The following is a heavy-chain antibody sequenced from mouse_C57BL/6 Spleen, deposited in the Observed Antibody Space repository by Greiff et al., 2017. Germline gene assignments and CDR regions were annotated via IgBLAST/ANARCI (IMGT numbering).Heavy chain of an antibody. CDR1: GYAFSSSW. CDR3: ARWDSSGYVGY. J-gene: IGHJ2*01. V-gene: IGHV1-82*01. D-gene: IGHD3-2*02. CDR2: IYPGDGDT. Sequence: QVQLQQSGPELVKPGASVKISCKASGYAFSSSWMNWVKQRPGKGLEWIGRIYPGDGDTNYTGKFKGKATLTADKSSSTAYMQLSSLTSEDSAVYCCARWDSSGYVGYWGQGTTLTVSS.